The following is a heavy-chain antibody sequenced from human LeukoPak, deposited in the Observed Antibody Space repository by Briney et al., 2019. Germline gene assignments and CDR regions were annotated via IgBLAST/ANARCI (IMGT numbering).Heavy chain of an antibody. V-gene: IGHV4-4*07. CDR2: IYTSGST. CDR1: GGSISSYY. CDR3: ARASVTRVSRIHYYGMDV. D-gene: IGHD4-4*01. Sequence: SETLSLTCTVSGGSISSYYWSWIRQPAGKGPEWIGRIYTSGSTNYNPSLKSRVTMSVDTSKNQFSLKLSSVTAADTAVYYCARASVTRVSRIHYYGMDVWGQGTTVTVPS. J-gene: IGHJ6*02.